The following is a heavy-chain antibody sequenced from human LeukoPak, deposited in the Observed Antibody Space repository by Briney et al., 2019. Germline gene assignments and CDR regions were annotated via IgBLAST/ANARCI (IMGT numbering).Heavy chain of an antibody. D-gene: IGHD2-21*02. CDR1: GGSFSGYY. CDR2: INHSGST. Sequence: PSETLSLTCAVYGGSFSGYYWSWIRQPPGKGLEWIGEINHSGSTNYNPSLKSRVTISVDTSKNQFSLKLSSVTAADTAVYYCARGPKRYCGGDCYPLDYWGQGTLVTVSS. V-gene: IGHV4-34*01. J-gene: IGHJ4*02. CDR3: ARGPKRYCGGDCYPLDY.